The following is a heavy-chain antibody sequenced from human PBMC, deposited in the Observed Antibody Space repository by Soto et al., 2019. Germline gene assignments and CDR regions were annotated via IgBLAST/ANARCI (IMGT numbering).Heavy chain of an antibody. CDR2: IIPIFGTA. D-gene: IGHD3-10*01. J-gene: IGHJ5*02. Sequence: QVQLVQSGAEVKKPGSSVKVSCKASGGTFSSYAISWVRQAPGQGLEWMGGIIPIFGTANYAQKFQGRVTITADESTSTADMELSSLRSEDTAVYYCARAAGNIAMVRPVWWFDPWGQGTLVTVSS. V-gene: IGHV1-69*12. CDR1: GGTFSSYA. CDR3: ARAAGNIAMVRPVWWFDP.